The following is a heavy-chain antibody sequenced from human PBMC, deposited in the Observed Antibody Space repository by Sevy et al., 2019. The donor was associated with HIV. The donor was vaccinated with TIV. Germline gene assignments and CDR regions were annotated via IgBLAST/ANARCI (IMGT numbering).Heavy chain of an antibody. J-gene: IGHJ6*03. CDR3: GKGGGGHYDPDEIGYYFYYYNMDV. D-gene: IGHD3-22*01. Sequence: GGSLRLSCAVSGFSFDSYGMTWVRQAPGKGLEWVSGISGSGTRTYYADSVKGRFIISRDNSKNTLYLQMNRLRSEDTAIFYGGKGGGGHYDPDEIGYYFYYYNMDVWGKGTTVTVSS. CDR2: ISGSGTRT. CDR1: GFSFDSYG. V-gene: IGHV3-23*01.